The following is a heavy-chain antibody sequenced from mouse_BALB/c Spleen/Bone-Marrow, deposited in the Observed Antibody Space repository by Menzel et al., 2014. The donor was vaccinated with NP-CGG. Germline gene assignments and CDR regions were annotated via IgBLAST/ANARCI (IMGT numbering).Heavy chain of an antibody. CDR1: GFTFSNYT. CDR2: ISNGGGTT. Sequence: EVQVVESGGGLVQPGGSLKLSCAASGFTFSNYTMSWIRPTPEKRLEWVAYISNGGGTTYYPDTVKGRFTISRDNAKNTLYLQMSSLKSEDTAMYYCARRYDYGYGPFAYWGQGTLVTVSA. V-gene: IGHV5-12-2*01. CDR3: ARRYDYGYGPFAY. D-gene: IGHD1-2*01. J-gene: IGHJ3*01.